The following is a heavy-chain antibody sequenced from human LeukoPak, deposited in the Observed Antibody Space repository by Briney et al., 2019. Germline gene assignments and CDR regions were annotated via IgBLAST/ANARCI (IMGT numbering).Heavy chain of an antibody. CDR3: ARSGGYSYRTNRLEY. D-gene: IGHD5-18*01. CDR1: GGSFSSYY. V-gene: IGHV4-34*01. CDR2: INHSGST. Sequence: SETLSLTCAVYGGSFSSYYWSWIRQPPGKGLEWIGEINHSGSTNYNPSPKSRVTISVDTSKNQFSRKLSSVTAAHTAVYYCARSGGYSYRTNRLEYSGEGTLVTVSS. J-gene: IGHJ4*02.